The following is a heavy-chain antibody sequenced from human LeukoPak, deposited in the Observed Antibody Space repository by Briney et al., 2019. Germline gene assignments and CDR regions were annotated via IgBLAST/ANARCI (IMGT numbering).Heavy chain of an antibody. CDR3: ARSGGLDV. D-gene: IGHD6-25*01. J-gene: IGHJ6*02. CDR1: GYXFSTWN. V-gene: IGHV1-2*02. Sequence: GASVKVSCKASGYXFSTWNLHWVRQAPGQGLEWMGWINPANGDTKYAQKFQGRVALTRDTSISTAYMEMSRLTSDDTAVFYCARSGGLDVWGQGTPVTVSS. CDR2: INPANGDT.